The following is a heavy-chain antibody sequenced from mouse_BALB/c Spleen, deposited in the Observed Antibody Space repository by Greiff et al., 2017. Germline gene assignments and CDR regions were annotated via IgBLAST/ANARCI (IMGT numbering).Heavy chain of an antibody. CDR3: ARRGDYYGSSAYAMDY. CDR2: ISSGGST. V-gene: IGHV5-6-5*01. Sequence: EVKVVESGGDLVKPGGSLKLSCAASGFTFSSYAMSWVRQTPEKRLEWVASISSGGSTYYPDSVKGRFTISRDNARNILYLQMSSLRSEDTAMYYCARRGDYYGSSAYAMDYWGQGTSVTVSS. D-gene: IGHD1-1*01. J-gene: IGHJ4*01. CDR1: GFTFSSYA.